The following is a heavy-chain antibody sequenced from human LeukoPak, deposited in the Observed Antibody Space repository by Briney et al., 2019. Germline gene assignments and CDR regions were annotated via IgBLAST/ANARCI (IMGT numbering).Heavy chain of an antibody. Sequence: GASVKVSCKASGYTFTSYGISWVRQAPGQGLDWMGWISAYNGNTNYAQKLQGRVTMTTDTSTSTAYMELRSLRSDDTAVYYCARVGTYYYDSSGYHEDYYGMDVWGQGTTVTVSS. CDR2: ISAYNGNT. J-gene: IGHJ6*02. CDR1: GYTFTSYG. CDR3: ARVGTYYYDSSGYHEDYYGMDV. V-gene: IGHV1-18*01. D-gene: IGHD3-22*01.